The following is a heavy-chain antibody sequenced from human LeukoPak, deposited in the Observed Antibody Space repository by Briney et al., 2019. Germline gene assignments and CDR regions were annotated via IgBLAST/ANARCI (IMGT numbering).Heavy chain of an antibody. CDR3: ARVDYDSSGYFDY. CDR2: IYYSGST. D-gene: IGHD3-22*01. V-gene: IGHV4-59*01. J-gene: IGHJ4*02. CDR1: GGSFSSYY. Sequence: PSETLSLTCTVSGGSFSSYYWIGIRQPPGKGLVWIGYIYYSGSTNYNPSLKSRVTMSIDTSKNQFSLKVTSVTAADTAVYYCARVDYDSSGYFDYWGQGTPVTVSS.